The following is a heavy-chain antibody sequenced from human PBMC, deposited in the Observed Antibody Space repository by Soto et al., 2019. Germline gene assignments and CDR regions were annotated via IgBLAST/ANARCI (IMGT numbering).Heavy chain of an antibody. J-gene: IGHJ3*02. Sequence: ASVKVSCKASGYIFTDYYMHWIRQAPGQGLEWMGWIAPHRDGTEFAQKFQGRITLTGDTSTSTAYMELKGLTSADTAVYFCARGPYGDNAFDIWGQGTVVTVSS. V-gene: IGHV1-2*02. CDR2: IAPHRDGT. CDR1: GYIFTDYY. D-gene: IGHD4-17*01. CDR3: ARGPYGDNAFDI.